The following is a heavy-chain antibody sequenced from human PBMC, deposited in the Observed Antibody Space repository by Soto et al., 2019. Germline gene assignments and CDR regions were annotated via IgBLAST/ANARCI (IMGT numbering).Heavy chain of an antibody. D-gene: IGHD5-18*01. V-gene: IGHV4-39*01. Sequence: QLQLQESGPGLVKPSETLSLTCTVSRGSISGSSYSWGWVRQPPGKGLGGIGSIDYSGNTYYNPSLMSRVTISVTTPTTQFSLKLSSLTAADTAIYYCASWRGYGLSYYGLDVWGQGTMVTVSS. CDR2: IDYSGNT. CDR3: ASWRGYGLSYYGLDV. J-gene: IGHJ6*02. CDR1: RGSISGSSYS.